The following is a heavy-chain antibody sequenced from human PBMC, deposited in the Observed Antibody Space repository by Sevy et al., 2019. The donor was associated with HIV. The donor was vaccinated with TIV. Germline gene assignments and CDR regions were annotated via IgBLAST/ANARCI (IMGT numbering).Heavy chain of an antibody. D-gene: IGHD3-22*01. J-gene: IGHJ4*02. CDR3: AITKDYYDNSGSPFDY. CDR2: FDPEDGET. CDR1: GYTLTKLA. Sequence: ASVKVSCKVSGYTLTKLAMHWVRQAPGKGLEWMGTFDPEDGETIYAQKFQGRVTMTEDTSIDPAYMELSSLRSEDTAVFYCAITKDYYDNSGSPFDYWGQGTLVTVSS. V-gene: IGHV1-24*01.